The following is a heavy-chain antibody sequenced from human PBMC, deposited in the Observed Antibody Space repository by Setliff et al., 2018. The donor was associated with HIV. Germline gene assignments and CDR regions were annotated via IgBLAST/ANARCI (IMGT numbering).Heavy chain of an antibody. CDR3: ARHSLGNIGDYIRIGAIDI. CDR1: GGSISSRNSY. D-gene: IGHD4-17*01. V-gene: IGHV4-39*01. Sequence: PSETLSLTCTVSGGSISSRNSYWAWIRQPPGKGLEWIGTIYYSGTTHYNPSLNSRVTISVDTSKNQFSLRLNSVTAADTAVYYCARHSLGNIGDYIRIGAIDIWGQGTMVTVSS. CDR2: IYYSGTT. J-gene: IGHJ3*02.